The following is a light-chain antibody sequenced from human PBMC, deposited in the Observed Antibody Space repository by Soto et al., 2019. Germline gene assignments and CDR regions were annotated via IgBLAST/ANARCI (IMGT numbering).Light chain of an antibody. Sequence: QSALTQPASVSGSPGQSITISCTGTSSDVGGYNYVSWYQQHPGKAPKLMIYDVSNRPSGVSNRFSGSKSGNTASLTISGLQAEDEADYYCSSYTSSSTLVVFGGAAKLTF. CDR2: DVS. CDR3: SSYTSSSTLVV. J-gene: IGLJ2*01. V-gene: IGLV2-14*01. CDR1: SSDVGGYNY.